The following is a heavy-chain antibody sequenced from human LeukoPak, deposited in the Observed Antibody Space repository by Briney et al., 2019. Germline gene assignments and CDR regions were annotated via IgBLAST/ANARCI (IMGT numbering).Heavy chain of an antibody. V-gene: IGHV4-59*01. Sequence: SETLSLTCSVSGDSIRSYYWNWIRQPPGKGLEWIGYIYYTGSTIYNPSLKSRVTISVDTSKNQFSLKLSPVTAADTAVYYCARDLTAAAWFDPWGQGTLVTVSS. D-gene: IGHD6-13*01. CDR3: ARDLTAAAWFDP. CDR2: IYYTGST. CDR1: GDSIRSYY. J-gene: IGHJ5*02.